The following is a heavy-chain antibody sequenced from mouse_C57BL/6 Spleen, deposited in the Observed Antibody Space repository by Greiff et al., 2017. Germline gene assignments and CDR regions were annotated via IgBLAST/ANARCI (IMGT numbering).Heavy chain of an antibody. CDR1: GYTFTDYE. D-gene: IGHD3-2*02. J-gene: IGHJ4*01. V-gene: IGHV1-15*01. Sequence: VQLQESGAELERPGASVTLSCKASGYTFTDYEMHWVKQTPVHGLEWIGAIDPETGGTAYNQKFKGKAILTADKSSSTAYMELRSLTSEDSAVYYCTRSQATGGYYAMDYWGQGTSVTVSS. CDR2: IDPETGGT. CDR3: TRSQATGGYYAMDY.